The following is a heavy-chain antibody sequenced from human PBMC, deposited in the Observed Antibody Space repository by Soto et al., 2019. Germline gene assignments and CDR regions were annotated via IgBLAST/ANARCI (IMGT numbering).Heavy chain of an antibody. Sequence: QVQLVESGGGVVQPGRSLRLSCAASGFTFSSYGMHWVRQAPGKGLEWVAVISYDGSNKYYADSVKGRFTISRDNSKNTMYLQMNSLRAEDTAVYYCSKDGRSGSYRYDYGMDVWGQGTTVTVSS. CDR3: SKDGRSGSYRYDYGMDV. D-gene: IGHD1-26*01. CDR2: ISYDGSNK. V-gene: IGHV3-30*18. J-gene: IGHJ6*02. CDR1: GFTFSSYG.